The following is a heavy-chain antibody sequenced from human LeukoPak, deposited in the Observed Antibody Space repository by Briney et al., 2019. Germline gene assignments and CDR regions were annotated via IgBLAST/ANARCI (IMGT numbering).Heavy chain of an antibody. Sequence: GGSLRLSCAASGFTFSSYDMHWVRQAPGKGLEWVAAISYDGSNKYYADSVKGRFTISRDNSKNTLYLQMNSLRAEDTAVYYCASVSSNFDYWGQGTLVTVSS. CDR2: ISYDGSNK. D-gene: IGHD2-2*01. J-gene: IGHJ4*02. CDR1: GFTFSSYD. V-gene: IGHV3-30-3*01. CDR3: ASVSSNFDY.